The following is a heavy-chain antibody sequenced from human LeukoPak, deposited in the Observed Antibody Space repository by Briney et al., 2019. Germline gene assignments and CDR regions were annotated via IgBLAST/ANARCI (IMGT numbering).Heavy chain of an antibody. V-gene: IGHV3-23*01. CDR1: GFTFSSYA. Sequence: GGSLRLSCAASGFTFSSYAMSWVRQAPGKGLEWVSAIGGSGGGTYYADSVKGRFTISRDNSKNTLYLQMNSLRAEDTAVYYCAKLPRAVGYTYYFDCWGQGTLVTVSS. D-gene: IGHD6-19*01. CDR3: AKLPRAVGYTYYFDC. J-gene: IGHJ4*02. CDR2: IGGSGGGT.